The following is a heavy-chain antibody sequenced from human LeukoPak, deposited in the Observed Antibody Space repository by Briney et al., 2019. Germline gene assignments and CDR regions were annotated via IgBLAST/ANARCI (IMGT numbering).Heavy chain of an antibody. CDR1: GFTFSSYG. J-gene: IGHJ4*02. Sequence: GGFLRLSCAASGFTFSSYGMHWVRQAPGKGLEWVAVISYDGSNKYYADSVKGRFTISRDNSKNTLYLQMNSLRAEDTAVYYCAKDRLLWFGEFPTQLDYWGQGTLVTVSS. CDR3: AKDRLLWFGEFPTQLDY. CDR2: ISYDGSNK. V-gene: IGHV3-30*18. D-gene: IGHD3-10*01.